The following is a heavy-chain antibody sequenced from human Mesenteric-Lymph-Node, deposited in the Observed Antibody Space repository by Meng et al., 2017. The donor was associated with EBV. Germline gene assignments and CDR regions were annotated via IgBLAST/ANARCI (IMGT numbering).Heavy chain of an antibody. CDR3: AKDSFQGTTGLWGSFFDS. J-gene: IGHJ4*02. CDR2: ISSNGVVT. D-gene: IGHD1-7*01. Sequence: EGQLVEAGGGMVQPGGSLRLTCAASRFTFDSYAMSWVRQAPGKGLEWVSGISSNGVVTYYADSVKGRFTISRDNSKNTLYLQMSSLRVDDRAVYYCAKDSFQGTTGLWGSFFDSWGQGTLVTVSS. CDR1: RFTFDSYA. V-gene: IGHV3-23*04.